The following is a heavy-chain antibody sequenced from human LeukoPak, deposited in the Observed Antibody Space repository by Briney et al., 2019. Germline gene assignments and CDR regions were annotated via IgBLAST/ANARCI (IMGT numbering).Heavy chain of an antibody. CDR3: ARDRRGYDSSGYYYYFDY. J-gene: IGHJ4*02. D-gene: IGHD3-22*01. CDR2: ISAYNGNT. V-gene: IGHV1-18*01. Sequence: GASVKVSCKAFGYTFTGYGISWVRQAPGQGLEWMGWISAYNGNTNYAQKLQGRVTMTTDTSTSTAYMELRSLRSDDTAVYYCARDRRGYDSSGYYYYFDYWGRGTLVTVSS. CDR1: GYTFTGYG.